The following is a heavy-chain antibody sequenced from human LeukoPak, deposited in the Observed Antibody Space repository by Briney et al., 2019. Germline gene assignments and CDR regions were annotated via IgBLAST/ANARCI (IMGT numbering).Heavy chain of an antibody. CDR2: IFYTGRA. Sequence: SETLSLNCTVSDGSISSTNYFWNWIRQPPGKGLEWIGSIFYTGRAYYNPSLSGRVAMSVDSSKNQFSLRVTSVTAADTAVYFCAREWGNVLDNALDIWGRGTLVTVSS. V-gene: IGHV4-39*02. D-gene: IGHD4/OR15-4a*01. J-gene: IGHJ3*02. CDR3: AREWGNVLDNALDI. CDR1: DGSISSTNYF.